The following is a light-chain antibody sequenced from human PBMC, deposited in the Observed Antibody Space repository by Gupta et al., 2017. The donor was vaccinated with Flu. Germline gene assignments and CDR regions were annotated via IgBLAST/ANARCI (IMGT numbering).Light chain of an antibody. CDR2: DDS. J-gene: IGLJ2*01. V-gene: IGLV3-21*03. CDR3: QVWDRSSDHVV. CDR1: NIGSKS. Sequence: SYVLTQPRSVAVTPGKTDRITCGGNNIGSKSVHWYQQKPGQAPVLLVYDDSDRPSGIPERFSGSNSGNTATLTISRVEAGDEADYYCQVWDRSSDHVVFGGGTKLTVL.